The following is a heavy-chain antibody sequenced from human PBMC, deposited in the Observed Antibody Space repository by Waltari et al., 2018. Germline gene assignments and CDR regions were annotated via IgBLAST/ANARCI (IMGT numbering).Heavy chain of an antibody. CDR3: ARDRVRITMVPMTPTSPEYYFDY. D-gene: IGHD3-10*01. CDR1: GGSISSGDYY. CDR2: IYYSGST. J-gene: IGHJ4*02. V-gene: IGHV4-30-4*08. Sequence: QVQLQESGPGLVKPSQTLSLTCTVSGGSISSGDYYWSWIRQPPGKGLEWLGYIYYSGSTYYNPSLKSRVTISVDTSKNQFSLKLSSVTAADTAVYYCARDRVRITMVPMTPTSPEYYFDYWGQGTLVTVSS.